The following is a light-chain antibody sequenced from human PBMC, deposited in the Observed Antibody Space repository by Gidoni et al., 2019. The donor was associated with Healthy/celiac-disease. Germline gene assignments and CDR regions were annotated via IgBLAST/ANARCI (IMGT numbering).Light chain of an antibody. CDR1: QRVSSY. CDR2: DAS. CDR3: QQRSNWPPFT. V-gene: IGKV3-11*01. Sequence: EIAFTQPPATLSLSPGERATLSCRASQRVSSYLAWYQQKPGQAPWLLIYDASNRATGIPARFSGSGSGTDFTLTISSREPEDFAVYYCQQRSNWPPFTFGPGTKVDIK. J-gene: IGKJ3*01.